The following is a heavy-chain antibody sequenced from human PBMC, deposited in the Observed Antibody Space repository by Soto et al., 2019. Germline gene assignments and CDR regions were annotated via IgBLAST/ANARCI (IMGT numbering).Heavy chain of an antibody. CDR2: IYYSGST. Sequence: SETLSLTCTVSGGSISSYYWSWIRQPPGKGLEWIGYIYYSGSTNYNPSLKSRVTISVDTSKNQFSLKLSSVTAADTAVYYCARHQRYCSSTSCLGGNWFDPWGQGTLVTVSS. J-gene: IGHJ5*02. D-gene: IGHD2-2*01. CDR3: ARHQRYCSSTSCLGGNWFDP. V-gene: IGHV4-59*08. CDR1: GGSISSYY.